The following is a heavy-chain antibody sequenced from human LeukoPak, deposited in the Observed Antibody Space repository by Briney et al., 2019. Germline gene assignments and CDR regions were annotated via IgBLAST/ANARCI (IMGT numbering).Heavy chain of an antibody. J-gene: IGHJ3*02. CDR3: ARRKHLHSSGYRRTFDI. V-gene: IGHV4-38-2*02. CDR2: INHSGST. Sequence: SETLSLTCTVSGYSIRSDYYWGWIRQPPGKGLEWIGGINHSGSTNYNPSLKSRVTISVDTSKNQFSLKLSSVTAADTAVYYCARRKHLHSSGYRRTFDIWGQGTMVTVSS. CDR1: GYSIRSDYY. D-gene: IGHD3-22*01.